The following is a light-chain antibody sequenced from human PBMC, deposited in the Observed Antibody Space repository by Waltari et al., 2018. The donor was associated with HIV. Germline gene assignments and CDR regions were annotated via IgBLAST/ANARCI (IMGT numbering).Light chain of an antibody. CDR2: CNS. CDR1: HSNTGVGHE. Sequence: QSVLTQPPSVSGAPGQRGTSSCTGSHSNTGVGHEIHWYQQLPGTAPKLVIYCNSNRPSGVPDRFSGSKSGTSASLAITGLQAEDEADYYCQSYDSSLSGWVFGGGTKLTVL. J-gene: IGLJ3*02. CDR3: QSYDSSLSGWV. V-gene: IGLV1-40*01.